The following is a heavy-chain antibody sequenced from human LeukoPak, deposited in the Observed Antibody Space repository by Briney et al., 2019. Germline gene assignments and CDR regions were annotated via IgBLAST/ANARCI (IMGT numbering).Heavy chain of an antibody. J-gene: IGHJ5*02. CDR2: IKEDGTEK. CDR1: GFTFSRYW. CDR3: ARAKWPLAALLWNH. D-gene: IGHD5-12*01. Sequence: GGSLRLSCAASGFTFSRYWMSWVRQAPGKGLEWVANIKEDGTEKYYVDSVKGRFTISRDNTKNSLYLQMNSLRAEDTAVYYCARAKWPLAALLWNHWGQGTLVTVSS. V-gene: IGHV3-7*01.